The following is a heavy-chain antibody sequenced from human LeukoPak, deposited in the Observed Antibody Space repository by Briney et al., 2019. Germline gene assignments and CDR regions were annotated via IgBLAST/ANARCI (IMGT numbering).Heavy chain of an antibody. Sequence: PSETLSLTCTVSGGSISSYYWSWIRQPPGKGLEWIGYIYYSGSTNYNPSLKIRVTISVDTSKNQFSLKLSSVTAADTAVYYCARWNIVGATSIGGAFDIWGQGTMVTVSS. D-gene: IGHD1-26*01. V-gene: IGHV4-59*08. CDR1: GGSISSYY. CDR3: ARWNIVGATSIGGAFDI. CDR2: IYYSGST. J-gene: IGHJ3*02.